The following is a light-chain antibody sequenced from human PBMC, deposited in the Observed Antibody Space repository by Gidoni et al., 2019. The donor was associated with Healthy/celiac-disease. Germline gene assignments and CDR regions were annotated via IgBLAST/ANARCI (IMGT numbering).Light chain of an antibody. V-gene: IGKV1-39*01. CDR2: AAS. J-gene: IGKJ2*01. CDR3: QQSYSTRYT. CDR1: QSISSY. Sequence: DIQMTQSPSSLSASVGDRVTITCRASQSISSYLHWYQQKPGKAPKLLIYAASSLQSGVPSRFSGSGSGTDFTLTISSLQPEDCATYYCQQSYSTRYTFGQGTKLEIK.